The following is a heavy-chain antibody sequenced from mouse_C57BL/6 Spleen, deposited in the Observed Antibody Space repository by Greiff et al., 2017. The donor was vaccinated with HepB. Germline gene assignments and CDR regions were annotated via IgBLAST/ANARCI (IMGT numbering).Heavy chain of an antibody. Sequence: EVKLQESGAELVKPGASVKLSCTASGFNIKDYYMHWVKQRTEQGLEWIGRIDPEDGETKYAPKFQGKATITADTSSNTAYLQLSSLTSEDTAVYYCARRGYYYGSSYDWYFDVWGTGTTVTVSS. V-gene: IGHV14-2*01. CDR1: GFNIKDYY. CDR2: IDPEDGET. CDR3: ARRGYYYGSSYDWYFDV. D-gene: IGHD1-1*01. J-gene: IGHJ1*03.